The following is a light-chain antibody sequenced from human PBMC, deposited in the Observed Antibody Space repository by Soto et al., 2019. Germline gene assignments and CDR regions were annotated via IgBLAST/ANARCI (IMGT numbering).Light chain of an antibody. Sequence: QSALTQPASVSGSPGQSITISCTGTSSDVGGYNYVSWYQQHPGKAPKLMIYEVSNRPSGVSYRFTGSKYGYTASLTISGLPAEDEADYHCSSYTSSSTLVFGTGTKLTVL. CDR1: SSDVGGYNY. CDR2: EVS. J-gene: IGLJ1*01. CDR3: SSYTSSSTLV. V-gene: IGLV2-14*01.